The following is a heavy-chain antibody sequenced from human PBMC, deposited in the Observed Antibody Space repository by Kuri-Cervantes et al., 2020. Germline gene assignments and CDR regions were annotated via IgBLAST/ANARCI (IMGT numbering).Heavy chain of an antibody. CDR1: GFTFSDYY. V-gene: IGHV3-11*04. J-gene: IGHJ5*02. Sequence: GGSLRLSCAASGFTFSDYYMSWIRQAPGKGLEWVSYISSSGSTIYYADSVKGRFTISRDNAKNSLYLQMNSLRAEDTAVYYCARDRLLWFGELFGSDNWFDPWGQGTLVTVSS. CDR3: ARDRLLWFGELFGSDNWFDP. CDR2: ISSSGSTI. D-gene: IGHD3-10*01.